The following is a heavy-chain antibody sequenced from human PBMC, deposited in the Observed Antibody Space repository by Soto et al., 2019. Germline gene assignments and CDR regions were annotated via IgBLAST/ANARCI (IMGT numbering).Heavy chain of an antibody. V-gene: IGHV4-59*01. D-gene: IGHD2-8*01. J-gene: IGHJ5*02. CDR1: GGSISRYY. CDR2: AYYSGDT. Sequence: PSETLSLTCSVSGGSISRYYWSWIRQPPGKGLEWIGYAYYSGDTGYNPSLKSRVTMAVDTSKNQVSLKLSSVTAADTAVYYCARDRSTYGGGGTGEVKENWFDPWGQGALATVSS. CDR3: ARDRSTYGGGGTGEVKENWFDP.